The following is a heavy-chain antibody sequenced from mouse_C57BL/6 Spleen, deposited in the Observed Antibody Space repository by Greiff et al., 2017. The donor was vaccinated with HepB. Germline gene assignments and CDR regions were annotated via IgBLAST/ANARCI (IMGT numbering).Heavy chain of an antibody. Sequence: QVQLQQPGTELVKPGASVKLSCKASGYTFTSYWMHWVKQRPGQGLEWIGNINPSNGGTNYNEKFKSKAALTVDKSSSTAYMQLSSLTSEDSAVYYCARYGGGLYAMDYWGQGTSVTVSS. D-gene: IGHD1-1*02. J-gene: IGHJ4*01. CDR2: INPSNGGT. CDR1: GYTFTSYW. CDR3: ARYGGGLYAMDY. V-gene: IGHV1-53*01.